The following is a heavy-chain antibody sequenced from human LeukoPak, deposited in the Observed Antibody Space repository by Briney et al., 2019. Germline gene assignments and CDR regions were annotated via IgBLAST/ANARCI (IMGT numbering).Heavy chain of an antibody. V-gene: IGHV3-49*04. CDR2: IRSKAYGGTT. J-gene: IGHJ3*02. D-gene: IGHD1-1*01. Sequence: GSLRLSCTASGFTFGDYAMSWVRQAPGKGLEWVGFIRSKAYGGTTEYAASVKGRFTISRDDSKSIAYLQMNSLKTEDTAVYYCTRDYDWDAFDTWGQGTMVTVSS. CDR3: TRDYDWDAFDT. CDR1: GFTFGDYA.